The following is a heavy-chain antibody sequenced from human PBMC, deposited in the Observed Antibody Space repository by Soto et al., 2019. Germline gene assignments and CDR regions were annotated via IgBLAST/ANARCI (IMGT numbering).Heavy chain of an antibody. V-gene: IGHV4-31*03. Sequence: QVQLREAGPGLVKPSQTLSLTCTVSVGSINSGSDYWNWIRQHPGKGLAWIGYMYYSWITYYHPFLRSRVNISAATAENHFSLKLSSVTAADTAVYFCARGYRQSGYSSSWVFDYWGQGTLGNVSS. CDR3: ARGYRQSGYSSSWVFDY. CDR1: VGSINSGSDY. CDR2: MYYSWIT. D-gene: IGHD6-13*01. J-gene: IGHJ4*02.